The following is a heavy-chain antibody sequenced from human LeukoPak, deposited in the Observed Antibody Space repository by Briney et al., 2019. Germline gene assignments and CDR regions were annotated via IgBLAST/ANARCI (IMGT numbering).Heavy chain of an antibody. CDR2: IYCSGST. V-gene: IGHV4-59*08. J-gene: IGHJ6*02. CDR1: GGSISSYY. Sequence: SETLSLTCTVSGGSISSYYWSWIRQPPGKGLEWIGYIYCSGSTNYNPSLKSRVTISVDTSKNQFSLKLSSVTAADTAVYYCARHISGGSYYDYYYYGMDVWGQGTTVTVSS. D-gene: IGHD1-26*01. CDR3: ARHISGGSYYDYYYYGMDV.